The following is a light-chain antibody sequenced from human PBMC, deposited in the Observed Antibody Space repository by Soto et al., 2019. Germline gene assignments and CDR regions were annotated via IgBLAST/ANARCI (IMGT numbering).Light chain of an antibody. J-gene: IGLJ1*01. CDR2: DVS. CDR3: CSYAGSYSYV. CDR1: SSDVGGYNH. Sequence: QLVLTQPRSVSGSPGQSVTISCTGTSSDVGGYNHVAWYQQHPGKAPKLIIFDVSKRPSGVPDRFSGSKSGNTASLTISGLQAEDEADYFCCSYAGSYSYVFGTGTKLTVL. V-gene: IGLV2-11*01.